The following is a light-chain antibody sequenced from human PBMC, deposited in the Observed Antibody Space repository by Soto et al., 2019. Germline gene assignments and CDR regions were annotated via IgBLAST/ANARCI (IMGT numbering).Light chain of an antibody. CDR2: DVS. CDR1: SSDVGGYNY. CDR3: SSYTSSSTLYV. Sequence: QSVLTQPASVSGSPGQSSTIFCTGTSSDVGGYNYVSWYQQHPGKAPKLMIYDVSNRPSGVSYRFSGSTSGNTASLTISGLQAEDEADYYCSSYTSSSTLYVFGTGTKVTVL. J-gene: IGLJ1*01. V-gene: IGLV2-14*03.